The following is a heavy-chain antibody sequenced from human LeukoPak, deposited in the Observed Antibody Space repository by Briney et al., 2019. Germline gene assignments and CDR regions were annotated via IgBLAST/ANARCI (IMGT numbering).Heavy chain of an antibody. CDR2: IYHSGST. D-gene: IGHD4-23*01. Sequence: PSETLSLTCTVSGDSISTSSYYWGWIRQPPGKGLEWIASIYHSGSTYYNPSLKSRVTISLDTSKNHVSLMMTSVSAADTALYHCVRHVPHEDGGKRGFENWGQGTLVIVSS. CDR1: GDSISTSSYY. CDR3: VRHVPHEDGGKRGFEN. J-gene: IGHJ4*02. V-gene: IGHV4-39*01.